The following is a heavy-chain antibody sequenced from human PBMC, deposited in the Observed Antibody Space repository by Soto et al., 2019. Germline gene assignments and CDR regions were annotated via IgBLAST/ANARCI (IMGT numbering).Heavy chain of an antibody. Sequence: SVKVSCKASGCTFSSYAISCVRQAPGQVLEWMGGIIPIFGTANYAQKFQGRVTITADKFTSTAYMELSSLRSEDTAVYYCARDQIVVVPAAVYYYYYGMDVWGQGTTVTVSS. CDR3: ARDQIVVVPAAVYYYYYGMDV. J-gene: IGHJ6*02. CDR2: IIPIFGTA. CDR1: GCTFSSYA. D-gene: IGHD2-2*01. V-gene: IGHV1-69*06.